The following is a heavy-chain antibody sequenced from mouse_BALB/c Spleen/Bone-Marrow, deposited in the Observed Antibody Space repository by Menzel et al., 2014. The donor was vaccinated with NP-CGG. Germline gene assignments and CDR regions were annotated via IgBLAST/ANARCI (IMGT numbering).Heavy chain of an antibody. Sequence: QVQLQQSGAELAKPGASVKMSCKAPGYTFTSYWMHWVKQRPGQGLEWIGYINPSTGYTEYNQKFKDKATLTADKSSSTAYMQLSSLTSEDSAVYYCARGDYYFDYWGQGTTLTVSS. CDR3: ARGDYYFDY. D-gene: IGHD2-13*01. J-gene: IGHJ2*01. V-gene: IGHV1-7*01. CDR1: GYTFTSYW. CDR2: INPSTGYT.